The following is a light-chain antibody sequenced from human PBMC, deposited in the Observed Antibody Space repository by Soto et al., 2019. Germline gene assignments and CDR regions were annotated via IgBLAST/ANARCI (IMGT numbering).Light chain of an antibody. Sequence: SVLTQPPSVSGAPGQRVTISCTGSSSNIGAGYDVHWYQQLPGTAPKLLIYGNSNRPSGVPDRFSGSKSGTSASLAITGLQAEDEADYYCQSYDSSLSFYVVFGGGTQLTVL. CDR2: GNS. J-gene: IGLJ2*01. V-gene: IGLV1-40*01. CDR1: SSNIGAGYD. CDR3: QSYDSSLSFYVV.